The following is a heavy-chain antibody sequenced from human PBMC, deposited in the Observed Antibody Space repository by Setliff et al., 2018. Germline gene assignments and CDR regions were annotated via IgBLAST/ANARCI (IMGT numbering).Heavy chain of an antibody. CDR2: MYYSGDT. J-gene: IGHJ4*02. D-gene: IGHD5-18*01. CDR3: ARLPPLHTPMALTFDY. CDR1: GGSVRGYY. V-gene: IGHV4-59*08. Sequence: SETLSLTCTVSGGSVRGYYWSWIRQPPGKGLEWIGYMYYSGDTNYNPSLKSRVTISVDTSKNQFSLELRSVTAADTAVYSGARLPPLHTPMALTFDYRGQGILVTVSS.